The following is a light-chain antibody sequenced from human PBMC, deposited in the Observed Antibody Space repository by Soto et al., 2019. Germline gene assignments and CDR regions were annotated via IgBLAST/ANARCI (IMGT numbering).Light chain of an antibody. J-gene: IGLJ1*01. Sequence: ALTQPASVSGSPGQSITISCTGTSSDVGSYNLVSWYQQHPGKAPKLMIYEVSKRPSGVSNRFSGSKSGNTASLTISGLQAEDEADYYCCSYAGSSTLVFGTGTKLTVL. CDR1: SSDVGSYNL. V-gene: IGLV2-23*02. CDR2: EVS. CDR3: CSYAGSSTLV.